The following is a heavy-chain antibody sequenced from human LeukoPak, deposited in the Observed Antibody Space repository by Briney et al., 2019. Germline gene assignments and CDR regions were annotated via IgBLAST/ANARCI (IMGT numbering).Heavy chain of an antibody. V-gene: IGHV3-30*18. CDR3: AKTPRGYSYSYADY. Sequence: GGSLRLSCAASGFDFSSNWMHWVRQAPGKGLEWVAVISYDGSNKYYADSVKGRFTISRDNSKSTLYLQMNSLRAEDTAVYYCAKTPRGYSYSYADYWGQGTLVTVSS. CDR2: ISYDGSNK. CDR1: GFDFSSNW. D-gene: IGHD5-18*01. J-gene: IGHJ4*02.